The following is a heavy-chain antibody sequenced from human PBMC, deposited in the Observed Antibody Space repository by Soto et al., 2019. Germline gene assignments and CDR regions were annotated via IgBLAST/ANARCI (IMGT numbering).Heavy chain of an antibody. CDR3: ARDRGIDYGDYANWFDP. Sequence: GASVKVSFKASGYTFTSYGISWVRQAPGQGLEWMGWISAYNGNTNYAQKLQGRVTMTTDTSTSTAYMELRSLRSDDTAVYYCARDRGIDYGDYANWFDPWGQGTLVTVSS. J-gene: IGHJ5*02. D-gene: IGHD4-17*01. V-gene: IGHV1-18*01. CDR1: GYTFTSYG. CDR2: ISAYNGNT.